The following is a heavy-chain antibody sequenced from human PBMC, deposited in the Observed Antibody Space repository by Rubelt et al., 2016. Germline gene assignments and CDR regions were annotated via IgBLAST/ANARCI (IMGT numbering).Heavy chain of an antibody. V-gene: IGHV1-2*04. J-gene: IGHJ4*02. CDR3: SRGLETINGY. CDR1: GYTFTGYY. D-gene: IGHD5-24*01. Sequence: QVQLVQSGAEVKKPGASVKVSYKASGYTFTGYYLHLLRQAPGQGLEWMGWINPNSGDTNYAQKFQGWVTMTRDTSIRTAYMELTNLRSDDTAVYYCSRGLETINGYWGQGTLVTVSS. CDR2: INPNSGDT.